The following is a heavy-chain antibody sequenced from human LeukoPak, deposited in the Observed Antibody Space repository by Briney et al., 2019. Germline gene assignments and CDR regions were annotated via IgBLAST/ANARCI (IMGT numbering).Heavy chain of an antibody. D-gene: IGHD2-15*01. CDR2: INAGNGNT. CDR1: GYTFTSYA. V-gene: IGHV1-3*01. CDR3: ARDSSGSPNAFDI. Sequence: GASVKVSCKASGYTFTSYAMHWVRQAPGQRLEWMGWINAGNGNTKYSQKFQGRVTITRDTSASTAYMGLSSLRSEDTAVYYCARDSSGSPNAFDIWGQGTMVTVSS. J-gene: IGHJ3*02.